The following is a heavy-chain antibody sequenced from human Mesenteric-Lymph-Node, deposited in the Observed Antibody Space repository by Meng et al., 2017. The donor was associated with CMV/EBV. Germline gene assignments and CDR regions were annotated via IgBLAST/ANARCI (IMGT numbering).Heavy chain of an antibody. CDR3: ASEGYCSGTTCYIDY. Sequence: GESLKISCVASGFTFRTYWMSWVRQAPGKGLEWVANIKHDASEKNYADSVKGRLTISRDNARNSLSLQMTSLRGEDTAVYYCASEGYCSGTTCYIDYWGRGTLVTVSS. CDR1: GFTFRTYW. CDR2: IKHDASEK. D-gene: IGHD2-2*01. V-gene: IGHV3-7*01. J-gene: IGHJ4*02.